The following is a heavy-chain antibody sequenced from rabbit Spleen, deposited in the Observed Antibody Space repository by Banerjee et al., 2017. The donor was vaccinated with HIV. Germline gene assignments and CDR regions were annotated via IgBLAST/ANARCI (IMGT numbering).Heavy chain of an antibody. Sequence: QQQLEESGGGLVKPGGTLTLTCTASGFSFSNIYWICWVRQAPGKGLEWIACVDSGDGDTYYANWAKGRFTISKPSSTTVTLQMTSLTAADTATYFCARSVSYIGDAGYGYAYYFNLWGPGTLVTVS. CDR3: ARSVSYIGDAGYGYAYYFNL. CDR2: VDSGDGDT. CDR1: GFSFSNIYW. J-gene: IGHJ4*01. V-gene: IGHV1S45*01. D-gene: IGHD6-1*01.